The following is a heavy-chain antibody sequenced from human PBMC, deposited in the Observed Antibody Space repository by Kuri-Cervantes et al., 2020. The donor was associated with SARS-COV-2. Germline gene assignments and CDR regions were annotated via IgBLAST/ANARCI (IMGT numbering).Heavy chain of an antibody. CDR1: GGSISSSSYY. CDR3: AGHTRGYSYGYPEFDY. Sequence: ESLKISCTVSGGSISSSSYYWGWIRQPPGKGLEWIGSIYYSGSTYYNPSLTSRVTISVDTSKNQFSLRLSSVTAADTAVYYCAGHTRGYSYGYPEFDYWGQGTLVTVSS. V-gene: IGHV4-39*01. J-gene: IGHJ4*02. CDR2: IYYSGST. D-gene: IGHD5-18*01.